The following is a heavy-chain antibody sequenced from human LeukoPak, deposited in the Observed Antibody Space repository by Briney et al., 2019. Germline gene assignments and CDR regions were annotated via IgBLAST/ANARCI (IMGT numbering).Heavy chain of an antibody. J-gene: IGHJ4*02. CDR2: ISPTGSTT. D-gene: IGHD6-13*01. Sequence: PGGSLRLSCAASGLTFSGHWMHWARQLPGKGLVWVSRISPTGSTTSYADSVKGRFTVSRDNAKNTLYLQVNNLRAEDTAVYYCARGPSSNWSGLDFWGQGTLLTVSS. CDR1: GLTFSGHW. CDR3: ARGPSSNWSGLDF. V-gene: IGHV3-74*01.